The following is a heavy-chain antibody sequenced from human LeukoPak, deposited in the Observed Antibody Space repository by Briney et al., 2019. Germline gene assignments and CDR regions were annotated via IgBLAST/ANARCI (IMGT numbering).Heavy chain of an antibody. CDR2: ISGSGGST. V-gene: IGHV3-23*01. J-gene: IGHJ4*02. D-gene: IGHD1-26*01. CDR3: AKDWYGEWEQQQLDY. CDR1: GFTFSNYA. Sequence: PGGSLRLSCAASGFTFSNYAMSWVRQAPGKGLEWVSAISGSGGSTYYTDSVKGRFTISRDNSNNKLYLQMNSLRAEDTAVYYCAKDWYGEWEQQQLDYWGQGTLVTVSS.